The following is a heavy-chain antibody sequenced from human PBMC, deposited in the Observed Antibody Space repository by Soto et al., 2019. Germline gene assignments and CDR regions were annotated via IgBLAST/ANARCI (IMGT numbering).Heavy chain of an antibody. CDR3: ARGQLYCGGDCYSGDAFDI. D-gene: IGHD2-21*02. V-gene: IGHV1-69*13. Sequence: SLKVSCKASGGTFSSYAISWVRQAPGQGLEWMGGIIPIFGTANYAQKFQGRVTITADESTSTAYMELSSLRSEDTAVYYCARGQLYCGGDCYSGDAFDIWGQGTMVTVSS. J-gene: IGHJ3*02. CDR2: IIPIFGTA. CDR1: GGTFSSYA.